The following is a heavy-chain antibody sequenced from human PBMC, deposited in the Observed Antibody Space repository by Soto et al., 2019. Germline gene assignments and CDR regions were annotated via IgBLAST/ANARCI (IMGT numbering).Heavy chain of an antibody. Sequence: QVQLVESGGGVVQPGRSLRLSCAASGFTFSSYGMHWVRQAPGKGLEWVAVIWYDGSNKYYADSVKGRFTISRDNSKNTRYLQMNSLRAEDTAVYYCARDGVGGYYDSSGSYYYGMDVWGQGTTVTVSS. CDR1: GFTFSSYG. D-gene: IGHD3-22*01. V-gene: IGHV3-33*01. CDR3: ARDGVGGYYDSSGSYYYGMDV. J-gene: IGHJ6*02. CDR2: IWYDGSNK.